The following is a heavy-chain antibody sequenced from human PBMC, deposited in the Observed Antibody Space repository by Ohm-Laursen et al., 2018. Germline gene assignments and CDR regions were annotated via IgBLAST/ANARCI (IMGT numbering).Heavy chain of an antibody. V-gene: IGHV4-59*08. CDR3: ARRGYSSRGLFDY. D-gene: IGHD5-12*01. CDR1: GGSISSYY. Sequence: PSETLSLTCTVSGGSISSYYWSWIRQPPGKGLEWIGYIYYSGNTNYNPSLKSRVTISVDTSKKQFSLKLNSVTAADTAVYYCARRGYSSRGLFDYWGQGTLVTVSS. J-gene: IGHJ4*02. CDR2: IYYSGNT.